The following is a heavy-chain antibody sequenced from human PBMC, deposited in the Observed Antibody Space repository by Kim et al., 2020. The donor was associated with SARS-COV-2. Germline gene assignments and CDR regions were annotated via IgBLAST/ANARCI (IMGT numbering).Heavy chain of an antibody. CDR3: ARGPYGSGSYPTDY. Sequence: SETLSLTCTVSGGSISSYYWSWIRQPPGKGLEWIGYIYYSGSTNYNPSLKSRVTISVDTSKNQFSLKLSSVTAADTAVSYCARGPYGSGSYPTDYWGQGTLVTVSS. J-gene: IGHJ4*02. V-gene: IGHV4-59*01. CDR2: IYYSGST. CDR1: GGSISSYY. D-gene: IGHD3-10*01.